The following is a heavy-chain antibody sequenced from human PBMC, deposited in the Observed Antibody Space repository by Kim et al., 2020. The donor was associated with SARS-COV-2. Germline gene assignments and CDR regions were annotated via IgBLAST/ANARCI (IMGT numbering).Heavy chain of an antibody. J-gene: IGHJ4*01. CDR3: AKVPYSSSWYFADC. CDR1: GFTFSNYA. Sequence: GGSLRLSCAASGFTFSNYAMSWVRQAPGKGLEWVSTISGSGGSTYYADSVKGRFTISRDNSKNTLYLQMNSLRAEDTAVYYCAKVPYSSSWYFADCWGQEPWSPSPQ. V-gene: IGHV3-23*01. CDR2: ISGSGGST. D-gene: IGHD6-13*01.